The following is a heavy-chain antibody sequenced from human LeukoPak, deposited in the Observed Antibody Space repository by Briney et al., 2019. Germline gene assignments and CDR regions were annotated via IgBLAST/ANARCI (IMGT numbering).Heavy chain of an antibody. J-gene: IGHJ4*02. CDR1: GYTFTGYY. V-gene: IGHV1-2*04. D-gene: IGHD6-25*01. CDR2: INPNSGGT. Sequence: GASVKVSCKASGYTFTGYYMHWVRQAPGQGLEWMGWINPNSGGTKFAQKFQGWVTMTRDTSVNTAFMELSRLTSDDTAVYYCARGGPRGNGFDYWGQGTLVTVSS. CDR3: ARGGPRGNGFDY.